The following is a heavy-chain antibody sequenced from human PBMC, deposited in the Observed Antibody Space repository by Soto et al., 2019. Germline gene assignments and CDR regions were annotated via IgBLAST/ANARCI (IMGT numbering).Heavy chain of an antibody. D-gene: IGHD1-1*01. CDR2: IYHSGST. Sequence: KPSETLSLTCAVSGGSISSGGYSWSWIRQPPGKGLEWIGYIYHSGSTYYNPSLKSRVTISVDRSKNQFSLKLSSVTAADTAVYYCARGNWSLSRAFDYWGQGTLVTVSS. J-gene: IGHJ4*02. V-gene: IGHV4-30-2*01. CDR1: GGSISSGGYS. CDR3: ARGNWSLSRAFDY.